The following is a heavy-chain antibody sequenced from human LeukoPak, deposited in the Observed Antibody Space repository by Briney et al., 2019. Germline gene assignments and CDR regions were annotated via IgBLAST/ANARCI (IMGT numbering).Heavy chain of an antibody. CDR1: EYTFTVYY. Sequence: ASVKDSSKASEYTFTVYYMHWVRQAPGQGLEWMGWISPKSGGTNYAQKFESRVTMTRDTSISTAYMELSRLISDDTAVYYCARGHDEIRVNCWGQGTLVTVS. CDR3: ARGHDEIRVNC. J-gene: IGHJ4*02. V-gene: IGHV1-2*02. D-gene: IGHD1-1*01. CDR2: ISPKSGGT.